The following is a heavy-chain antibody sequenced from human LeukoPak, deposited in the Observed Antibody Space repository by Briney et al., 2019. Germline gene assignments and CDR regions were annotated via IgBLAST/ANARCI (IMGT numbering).Heavy chain of an antibody. D-gene: IGHD4-11*01. CDR1: GYTFTGYY. CDR2: INPNSGGT. CDR3: ARVRTTVTTAGFNYYYMDV. V-gene: IGHV1-2*06. Sequence: ASVKVSCKASGYTFTGYYMHWVRQAPGRGLEWMGRINPNSGGTNYAQKFQGRVTMTRDTSISTAYMELSRLRSDDTAVYYCARVRTTVTTAGFNYYYMDVWGKGTTVTVSS. J-gene: IGHJ6*03.